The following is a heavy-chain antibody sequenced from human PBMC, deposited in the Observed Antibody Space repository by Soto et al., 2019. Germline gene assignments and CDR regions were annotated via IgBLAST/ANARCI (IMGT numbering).Heavy chain of an antibody. D-gene: IGHD6-13*01. CDR3: ARDRGYSSSWYATGDAFDI. J-gene: IGHJ3*02. Sequence: QVQLVESGGGVVQPGRSLRLSCAASGFTFSSYGMHWVRQAPGKGLEWVAVIWYDGSNKYYADSVKGRFTISRDNSKNTLYLQMNSLRAEETAVYYCARDRGYSSSWYATGDAFDIWGQGTMVTVSS. CDR1: GFTFSSYG. V-gene: IGHV3-33*01. CDR2: IWYDGSNK.